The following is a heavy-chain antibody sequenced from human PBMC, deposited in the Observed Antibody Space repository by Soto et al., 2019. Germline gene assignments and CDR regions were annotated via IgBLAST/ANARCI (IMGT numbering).Heavy chain of an antibody. Sequence: SETLSLTCTVSGGSISSYYWSWIRQPPGKGLEWIGYIYYSGSTNYNPSLKSRVTISVDTSKNQFSLKLSSATAADTAVYYCARHESCSGGRCYPEYFQQWGQGTLVTVSS. D-gene: IGHD2-15*01. V-gene: IGHV4-59*08. CDR1: GGSISSYY. CDR3: ARHESCSGGRCYPEYFQQ. CDR2: IYYSGST. J-gene: IGHJ1*01.